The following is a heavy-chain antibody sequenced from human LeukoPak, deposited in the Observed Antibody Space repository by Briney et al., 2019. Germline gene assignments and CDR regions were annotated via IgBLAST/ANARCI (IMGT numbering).Heavy chain of an antibody. D-gene: IGHD6-13*01. CDR2: ISGSGGST. CDR1: GFTFSSYA. Sequence: PGGSLRLSCAASGFTFSSYAMSWVRQAPGKGLEWVSAISGSGGSTYYADSVKGRFTISRDNSKNTLYLQMNSLRAEDTAVYYCAREKQGYSSSWHTRRIPMDVWGQGTTVTVSS. CDR3: AREKQGYSSSWHTRRIPMDV. J-gene: IGHJ6*02. V-gene: IGHV3-23*01.